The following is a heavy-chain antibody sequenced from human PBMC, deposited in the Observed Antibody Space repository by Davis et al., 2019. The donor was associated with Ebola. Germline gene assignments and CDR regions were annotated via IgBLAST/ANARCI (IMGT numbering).Heavy chain of an antibody. V-gene: IGHV3-48*03. Sequence: PGGSLRFSCADSGFTFSSYEGHWVRRAPGKGLEWVAYISNSGRTKYYADSVRGRFAISRDNARNSLFLQMDTLRVEDTALYYCVRGLDVAGAWYFDLWGRGTLVTVSS. CDR3: VRGLDVAGAWYFDL. CDR1: GFTFSSYE. CDR2: ISNSGRTK. J-gene: IGHJ2*01. D-gene: IGHD6-19*01.